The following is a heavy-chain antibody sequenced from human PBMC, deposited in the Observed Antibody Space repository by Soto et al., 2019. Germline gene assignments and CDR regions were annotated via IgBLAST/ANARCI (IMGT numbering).Heavy chain of an antibody. V-gene: IGHV3-72*01. Sequence: EVQLVESGGGLVQPGGSLRPSCVASGFTFSDHNIDWVRQAPGKGLEWVGRTRGKANSYTTDYAASVKGRFTISRDDSKNSAFLQMNSLKTEDTALYYCTRRAPSRAFDFWGQGTPVTVSS. CDR1: GFTFSDHN. CDR2: TRGKANSYTT. CDR3: TRRAPSRAFDF. J-gene: IGHJ4*02.